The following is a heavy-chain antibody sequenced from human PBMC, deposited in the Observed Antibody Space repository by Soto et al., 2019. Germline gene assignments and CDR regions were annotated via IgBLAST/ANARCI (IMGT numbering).Heavy chain of an antibody. CDR1: GFTFSSYW. D-gene: IGHD3-16*02. CDR2: INSDGSST. V-gene: IGHV3-74*01. CDR3: ARADEHMITFGGVIVDYFDY. J-gene: IGHJ4*02. Sequence: GGSLRLSCAASGFTFSSYWMHWVRQAPGKGLVWVSRINSDGSSTSYADSVKGRFTISRDNAKNTLYLQMNSLRAEDTAVYYCARADEHMITFGGVIVDYFDYWGQGTLVTVSS.